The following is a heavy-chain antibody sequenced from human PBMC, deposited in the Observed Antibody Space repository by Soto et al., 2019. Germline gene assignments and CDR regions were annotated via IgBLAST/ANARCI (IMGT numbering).Heavy chain of an antibody. Sequence: EVQLVESGGGLVQPGGSLRLSCATSGFTFSAYWMHWVRQAPGTGLVWVSRINMDGSTTSYEDSVKGRFTISRDNAKNTLYLQMNSLRAEDTAVYFCARVAVGAYWFDPWCQGTPVTVSS. CDR1: GFTFSAYW. J-gene: IGHJ5*02. D-gene: IGHD1-26*01. V-gene: IGHV3-74*01. CDR3: ARVAVGAYWFDP. CDR2: INMDGSTT.